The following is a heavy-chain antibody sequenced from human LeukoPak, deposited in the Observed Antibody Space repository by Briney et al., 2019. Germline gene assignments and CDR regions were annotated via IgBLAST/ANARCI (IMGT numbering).Heavy chain of an antibody. CDR1: GFTFSSYA. CDR3: AKVPAGLRIQLWLSRYYFDY. D-gene: IGHD5-18*01. J-gene: IGHJ4*02. V-gene: IGHV3-23*01. CDR2: ISGSVFIT. Sequence: GGSLRLSCAASGFTFSSYAMSWVRQAPGKGLEWVSAISGSVFITYYADSVKRPFTISRDNSKNTLYLQMNSLRAEDTAVYYCAKVPAGLRIQLWLSRYYFDYWGQGTLVTVSS.